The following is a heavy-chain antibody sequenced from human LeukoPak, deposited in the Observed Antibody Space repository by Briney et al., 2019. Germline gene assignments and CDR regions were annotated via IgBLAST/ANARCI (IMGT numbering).Heavy chain of an antibody. D-gene: IGHD3-10*01. J-gene: IGHJ6*03. CDR2: ISGSGGST. CDR3: AKGGGSGSYYYYYMDV. CDR1: GFTFSTYA. V-gene: IGHV3-23*01. Sequence: GGSLRLSCAASGFTFSTYAMSWVRQAPGKGLEWVSGISGSGGSTYYADSVKGRFTISRDSSKNTLYLQMNSLGAEDTALYYCAKGGGSGSYYYYYMDVWGKGTTVTISS.